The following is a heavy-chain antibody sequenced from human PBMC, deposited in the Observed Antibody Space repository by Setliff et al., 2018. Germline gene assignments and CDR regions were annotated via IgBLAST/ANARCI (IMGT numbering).Heavy chain of an antibody. V-gene: IGHV4-61*09. CDR3: ARVPSGNYQYYLDH. Sequence: PSETLSLTCTVSGGSITSGSYAGSWIRQPAGQGLEWIGHFYTGGSPNYNPSLKSRVTISVDTSKNQFSLNLSSVPAADTAVYYCARVPSGNYQYYLDHWGQGTLVTVSS. CDR2: FYTGGSP. CDR1: GGSITSGSYA. D-gene: IGHD1-26*01. J-gene: IGHJ4*02.